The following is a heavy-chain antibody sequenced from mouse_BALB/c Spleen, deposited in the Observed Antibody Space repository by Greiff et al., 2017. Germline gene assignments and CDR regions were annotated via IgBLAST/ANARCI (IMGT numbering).Heavy chain of an antibody. CDR1: GYTFTDYE. Sequence: QVQLQQSGAELVRPGASVTLSCKASGYTFTDYEMHWVKQTPVHGLEWIGAIDPETGGTAYNQKFKGKATLTADKSSSTAYMELRSLTSEDSAVYYCTRYLGYFDYWGQGTLVTVSA. V-gene: IGHV1-15*01. D-gene: IGHD2-14*01. CDR2: IDPETGGT. CDR3: TRYLGYFDY. J-gene: IGHJ3*01.